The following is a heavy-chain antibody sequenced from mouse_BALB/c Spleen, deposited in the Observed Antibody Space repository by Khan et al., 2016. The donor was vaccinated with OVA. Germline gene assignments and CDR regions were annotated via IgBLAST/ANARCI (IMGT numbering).Heavy chain of an antibody. D-gene: IGHD2-2*01. CDR3: TRHGYVAWFTY. J-gene: IGHJ3*01. CDR1: GYSFTSYY. V-gene: IGHV1S135*01. Sequence: EVQLQQSGPELMKPGASVKISCKASGYSFTSYYIHWVKQSHGKSLEWIGYVDPFSGGTTSNQKFKGKATLTVDKSSSTAYIHFSNLTSEDSAVYYCTRHGYVAWFTYWGQGTLVTVSA. CDR2: VDPFSGGT.